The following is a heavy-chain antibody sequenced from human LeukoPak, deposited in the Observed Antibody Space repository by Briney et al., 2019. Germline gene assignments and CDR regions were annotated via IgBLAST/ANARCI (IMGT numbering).Heavy chain of an antibody. J-gene: IGHJ4*02. CDR1: GYTFTSYA. CDR2: ISAFTGDT. V-gene: IGHV1-18*01. CDR3: ARLPSDSSGYYYVGVSDS. Sequence: AASVKVSCRASGYTFTSYAISWVRQAPGQGLEWMGWISAFTGDTRFAQKVQGRVTMTTDTSTSTAYMELRSLRSDDTAVYYCARLPSDSSGYYYVGVSDSWGQGTLVTVSS. D-gene: IGHD3-22*01.